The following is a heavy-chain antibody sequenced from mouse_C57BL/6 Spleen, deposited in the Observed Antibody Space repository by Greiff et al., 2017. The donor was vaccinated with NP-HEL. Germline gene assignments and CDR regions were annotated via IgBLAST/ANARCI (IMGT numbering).Heavy chain of an antibody. CDR1: GYSITSGYY. D-gene: IGHD5-1*01. J-gene: IGHJ2*01. CDR2: ISYDGSN. V-gene: IGHV3-6*01. CDR3: ARVGGTYYFDY. Sequence: EVKLQESGPGLVKPSQSLSLTCSVTGYSITSGYYWNWIRQFPGNKLEWMGYISYDGSNNYNPSLKNRISITRDTSKNQFFLKLNSVTTEDTATYYCARVGGTYYFDYWGQGTTLTVSS.